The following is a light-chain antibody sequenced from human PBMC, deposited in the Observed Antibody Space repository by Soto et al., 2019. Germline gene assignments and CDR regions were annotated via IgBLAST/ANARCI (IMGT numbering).Light chain of an antibody. CDR3: NSYADSNNFV. J-gene: IGLJ1*01. CDR1: SSDVGGYNY. CDR2: EVS. V-gene: IGLV2-8*01. Sequence: QSALTQPPSASGSPGQSVTISCTGTSSDVGGYNYVSWYQQHPGKAPKLLIYEVSKRPSGVPDRFSGSKSGNTASLTVSGLQAEDEADYYCNSYADSNNFVFGSGTKSPS.